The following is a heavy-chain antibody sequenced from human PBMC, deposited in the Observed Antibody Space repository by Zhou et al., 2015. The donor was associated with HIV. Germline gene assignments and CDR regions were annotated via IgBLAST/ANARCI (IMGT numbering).Heavy chain of an antibody. CDR2: IIPFVGTA. V-gene: IGHV1-69*06. CDR3: AREGWGSWYFDL. Sequence: QVQLVQSGAEVKEPGSSVKVSCKASGGTFTNTAIAWVRQAPGKGLEWMGGIIPFVGTANYAQKFQGRVTITADKSTNTAYMELSSLRFGDSAAYYCAREGWGSWYFDLWGRGTLVSVSS. CDR1: GGTFTNTA. J-gene: IGHJ2*01. D-gene: IGHD7-27*01.